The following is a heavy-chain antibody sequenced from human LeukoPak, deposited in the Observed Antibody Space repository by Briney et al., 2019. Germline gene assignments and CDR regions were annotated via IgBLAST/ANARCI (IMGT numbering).Heavy chain of an antibody. V-gene: IGHV1-2*02. CDR2: INPNSGGT. CDR1: GYTFTGYY. Sequence: GASVKVSCKASGYTFTGYYMHWVRQAPGQGLEWMGGINPNSGGTNYAQKLQGRVTMTRDTSISTAYMELSRLRSDDTAVYYCASLHMGITIFGVVSSRENAFDIWGQGTMVTVSS. J-gene: IGHJ3*02. D-gene: IGHD3-3*01. CDR3: ASLHMGITIFGVVSSRENAFDI.